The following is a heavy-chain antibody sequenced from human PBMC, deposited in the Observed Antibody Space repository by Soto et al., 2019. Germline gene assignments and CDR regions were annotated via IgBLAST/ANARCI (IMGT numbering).Heavy chain of an antibody. CDR2: VHEFVVT. V-gene: IGHV4-4*02. CDR1: GGSMYTDDC. Sequence: QVRLKESGPVLVEPSGTLSLTCAVSGGSMYTDDCLTWVRKTPGKGLRWIGDVHEFVVTNYNPSLSSRVTISLDKSKTQFSLELTSVTAAVTDVYYCANWGGLNFPRLYWGPGTMVTVSS. J-gene: IGHJ4*02. D-gene: IGHD3-16*01. CDR3: ANWGGLNFPRLY.